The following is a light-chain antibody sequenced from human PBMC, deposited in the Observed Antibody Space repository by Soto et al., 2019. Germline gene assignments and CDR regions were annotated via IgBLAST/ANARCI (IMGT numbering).Light chain of an antibody. Sequence: IQMTQSPSSLSASWGDRVTISCRASQGIGNALGWYQQKKGKPPKXLIYGASNLQSGVPPRFSGSGYGTDFNLAISSLQTEDSATYYCLQDINYPWTFGQGTKVDIK. V-gene: IGKV1-6*01. CDR2: GAS. CDR1: QGIGNA. J-gene: IGKJ1*01. CDR3: LQDINYPWT.